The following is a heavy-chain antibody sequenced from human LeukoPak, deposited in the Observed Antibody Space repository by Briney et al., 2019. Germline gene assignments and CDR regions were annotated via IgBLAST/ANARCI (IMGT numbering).Heavy chain of an antibody. CDR2: ISYDGSNK. J-gene: IGHJ4*02. CDR3: AKVRRPH. CDR1: GFTFSSYS. V-gene: IGHV3-30*18. Sequence: GGSLRLSCAASGFTFSSYSMNWVRQAPGKGLEWVAVISYDGSNKYYADSVKGRFTISRDNSKNTLYLQMNSLRAEDTAVYYCAKVRRPHWGQGTLVTVSS.